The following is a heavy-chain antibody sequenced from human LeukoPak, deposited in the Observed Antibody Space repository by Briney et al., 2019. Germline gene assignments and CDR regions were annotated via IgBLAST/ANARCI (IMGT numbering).Heavy chain of an antibody. D-gene: IGHD6-19*01. J-gene: IGHJ6*03. CDR2: IWYDGSNK. CDR3: ARGYSSGWYFFDYYYMDV. V-gene: IGHV3-33*01. Sequence: GGSLRLSCAASGFTFSSYGMHWVRQAPGKGLEWVAVIWYDGSNKYYADSVKGRFTISRDNSKNTLYLQMNSLRAEDTAVYYCARGYSSGWYFFDYYYMDVWGKGTTVTVSS. CDR1: GFTFSSYG.